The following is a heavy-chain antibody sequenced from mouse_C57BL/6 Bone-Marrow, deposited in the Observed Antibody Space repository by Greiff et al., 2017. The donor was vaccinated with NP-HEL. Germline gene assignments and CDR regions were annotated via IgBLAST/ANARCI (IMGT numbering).Heavy chain of an antibody. J-gene: IGHJ4*01. CDR3: AREGYEVDY. Sequence: EVKLVESGPVLVKPGASVRMSCKASGYTFTDYYMNWVKQSHGKSLEWIGVINPYNGGTSYNQKFKGKATLTVDKSSSTAYMELNSLTSEDSAVYYCAREGYEVDYWGQGTSVTVSS. CDR2: INPYNGGT. CDR1: GYTFTDYY. D-gene: IGHD3-1*01. V-gene: IGHV1-19*01.